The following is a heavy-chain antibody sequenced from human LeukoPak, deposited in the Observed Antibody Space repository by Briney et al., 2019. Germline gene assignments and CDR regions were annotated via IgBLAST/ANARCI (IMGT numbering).Heavy chain of an antibody. V-gene: IGHV1-8*01. CDR2: MSPNSGDT. J-gene: IGHJ4*02. CDR1: GYTFTSYD. CDR3: ARGPPNWGYDY. Sequence: ASVKVSCKASGYTFTSYDFNWVRQATGQRPEWMGWMSPNSGDTGYAQKFQDGVTMTRNTSISTAYMELSSLRSDDTAVYYCARGPPNWGYDYWGPGTLVTVSS. D-gene: IGHD7-27*01.